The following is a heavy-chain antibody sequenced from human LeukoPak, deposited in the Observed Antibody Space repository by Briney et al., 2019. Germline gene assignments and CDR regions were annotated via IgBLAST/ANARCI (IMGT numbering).Heavy chain of an antibody. J-gene: IGHJ4*02. CDR3: TRGSSGRRDN. D-gene: IGHD6-19*01. Sequence: AAVKVSCKASGYTFTSCDINWVRQATGQGLEGMGWMNPKSGNTGYIQSFQGRITMTRDISIGTAYMELSNLTSEDTAIYYCTRGSSGRRDNWGQGTLVTVSA. CDR2: MNPKSGNT. CDR1: GYTFTSCD. V-gene: IGHV1-8*01.